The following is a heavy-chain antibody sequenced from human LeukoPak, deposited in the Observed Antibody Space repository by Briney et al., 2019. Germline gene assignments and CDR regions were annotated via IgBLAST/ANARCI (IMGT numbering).Heavy chain of an antibody. CDR1: GYTLTELS. J-gene: IGHJ5*02. V-gene: IGHV1-24*01. Sequence: ASVKVSCKVSGYTLTELSMHWVRQAPGKGLEWMGGFDPEDGETIYAQKFQGRVTMTEDTSTDTAYMELSSLRSEDTAVYYCATDFTSRTMVRGVISPWGQGTLVTVSS. CDR3: ATDFTSRTMVRGVISP. CDR2: FDPEDGET. D-gene: IGHD3-10*01.